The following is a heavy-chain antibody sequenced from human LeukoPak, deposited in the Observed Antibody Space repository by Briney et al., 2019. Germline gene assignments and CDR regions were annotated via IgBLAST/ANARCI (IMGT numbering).Heavy chain of an antibody. CDR1: GFTFSSYS. D-gene: IGHD4-17*01. CDR2: ITSSSSYI. V-gene: IGHV3-21*01. CDR3: AREATVNSGWFDP. J-gene: IGHJ5*02. Sequence: GGSLRLSCAASGFTFSSYSMIWVRQAPGRGLECVLSITSSSSYIYYADSVKGRCTISRDNAKYSLYLQMNNLRAEDTAVYYCAREATVNSGWFDPWGQGTLVTVSS.